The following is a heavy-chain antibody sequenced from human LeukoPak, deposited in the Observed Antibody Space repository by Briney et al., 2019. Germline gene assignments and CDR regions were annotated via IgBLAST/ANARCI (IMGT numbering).Heavy chain of an antibody. CDR1: GFTFSNYP. Sequence: GGSLRLSCTASGFTFSNYPMHWVRQAPGKGLEWVAVISYDGSNKYYADSVKGRFTISRDNSKNTLYLQMNSLIPEDTAVYYCASVGPAAGLPFDYWGQGTLVTVSS. D-gene: IGHD6-13*01. CDR3: ASVGPAAGLPFDY. V-gene: IGHV3-30-3*01. CDR2: ISYDGSNK. J-gene: IGHJ4*02.